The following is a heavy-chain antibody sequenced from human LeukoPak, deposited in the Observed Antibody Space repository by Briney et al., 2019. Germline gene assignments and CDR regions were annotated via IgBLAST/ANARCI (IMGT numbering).Heavy chain of an antibody. J-gene: IGHJ5*02. CDR1: GYTFTSYG. V-gene: IGHV1-18*01. CDR3: ARNGNKQLWSAGGGPNWFDP. CDR2: ISAYNGNT. D-gene: IGHD5-18*01. Sequence: GASVKVSCKASGYTFTSYGISWVRQAPGQGLEWMGWISAYNGNTNYAQKLQGRVTMTTDTSTSTAYMELRSLRSDDTAVYYCARNGNKQLWSAGGGPNWFDPWGQGTLVTVSS.